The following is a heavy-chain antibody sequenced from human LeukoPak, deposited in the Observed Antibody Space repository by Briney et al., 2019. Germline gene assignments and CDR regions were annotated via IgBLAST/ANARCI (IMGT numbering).Heavy chain of an antibody. CDR3: ARDLSHYDYVWGSYYYYYYMDV. Sequence: GGSLRLSCAASGFTFSSYWMSWVRQAPGKGLEWVANIKQDGSEKYYVDSVKGRFTISRDNAKNSLYLQMNSLRAEDTAVYYCARDLSHYDYVWGSYYYYYYMDVWGKGTTVTVSS. V-gene: IGHV3-7*01. CDR1: GFTFSSYW. D-gene: IGHD3-16*01. CDR2: IKQDGSEK. J-gene: IGHJ6*03.